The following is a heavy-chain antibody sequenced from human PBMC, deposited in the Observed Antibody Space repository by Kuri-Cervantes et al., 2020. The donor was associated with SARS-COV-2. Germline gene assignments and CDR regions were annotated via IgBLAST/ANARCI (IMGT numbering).Heavy chain of an antibody. V-gene: IGHV4-39*07. CDR2: IYCSGST. CDR1: GGSISSSSYY. CDR3: ARDRDGDNENDY. Sequence: ESLKISCTVSGGSISSSSYYWGWIRQPPGKGLEWIGSIYCSGSTYYNPSLKSRVTISVDTSKNQFSLKLSSVTAADTAVYYCARDRDGDNENDYWGQGTLVTVSS. J-gene: IGHJ4*02. D-gene: IGHD4/OR15-4a*01.